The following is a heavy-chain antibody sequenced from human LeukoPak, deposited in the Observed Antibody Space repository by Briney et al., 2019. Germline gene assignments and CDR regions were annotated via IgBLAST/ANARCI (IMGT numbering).Heavy chain of an antibody. J-gene: IGHJ5*02. CDR2: ISAYNGDT. Sequence: ASVKVSCKASGYPFTSYYINWVRQAPGQGLEWMGWISAYNGDTNYAQNLQGGVTMTTDTSTDTAYMELRSLRSDETAVYYCARDGLSYTNPNNWFDPWGQGTLVTVSS. CDR3: ARDGLSYTNPNNWFDP. CDR1: GYPFTSYY. V-gene: IGHV1-18*01. D-gene: IGHD2-2*02.